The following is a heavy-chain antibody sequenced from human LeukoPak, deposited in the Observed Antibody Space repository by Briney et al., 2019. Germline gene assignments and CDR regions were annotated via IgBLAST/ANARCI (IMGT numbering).Heavy chain of an antibody. Sequence: SGPALVKPTQTLTLTCTFSGFSLSSSGMRVSWIRQPPGKALEWLARIDWDDDKFYSTSLKTRLTISKDTSKNQVVLAMTNMDPVDTATYYCARMMAHAVAVFDASDIWGQRTRVTVS. CDR3: ARMMAHAVAVFDASDI. CDR1: GFSLSSSGMR. CDR2: IDWDDDK. V-gene: IGHV2-70*04. D-gene: IGHD6-19*01. J-gene: IGHJ3*02.